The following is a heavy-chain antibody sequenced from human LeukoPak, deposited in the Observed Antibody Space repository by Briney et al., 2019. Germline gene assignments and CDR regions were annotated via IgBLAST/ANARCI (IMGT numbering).Heavy chain of an antibody. J-gene: IGHJ4*02. V-gene: IGHV1-69*05. CDR1: GGTFSSYA. D-gene: IGHD5-24*01. Sequence: SVKVSCKSAGGTFSSYAISWARQAPGQGLELMGGIIPIFGTANYAQKFQGRVTITTDESTSTAYMELSSLRSEDTAVYYCASTMGWLQLRGPFDYWGQGTLVTVSS. CDR3: ASTMGWLQLRGPFDY. CDR2: IIPIFGTA.